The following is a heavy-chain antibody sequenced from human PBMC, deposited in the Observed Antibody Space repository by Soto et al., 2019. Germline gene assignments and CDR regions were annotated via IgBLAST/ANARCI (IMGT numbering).Heavy chain of an antibody. CDR2: ISTFNGKT. CDR1: RYTFTSHG. CDR3: ARLLTEGATFREDAFDL. J-gene: IGHJ3*01. Sequence: QIQLVQSGGGVKTPGASVKVSCTTSRYTFTSHGIAWVRQAPVQGLEWMGWISTFNGKTDYAQKFQGRVTMTADTITSTVCMELRSLRSDDTAVYFCARLLTEGATFREDAFDLWGQWTKVTVSS. V-gene: IGHV1-18*01. D-gene: IGHD1-26*01.